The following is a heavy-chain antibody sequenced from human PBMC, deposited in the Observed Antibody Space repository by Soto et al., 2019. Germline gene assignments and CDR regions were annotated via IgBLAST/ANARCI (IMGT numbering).Heavy chain of an antibody. CDR2: ISSSSSYI. V-gene: IGHV3-21*01. Sequence: VQLVESGGGLVKPGGSLRLSCAASGFTFSSYSMNWVHQAPGKGLEWVSSISSSSSYIYYADSVKGRFTISRDNAKNSLYLQMNSLRAEDTAVYYCARDFELEWSTYYGMDVWGQGTTVTVSS. CDR1: GFTFSSYS. J-gene: IGHJ6*02. D-gene: IGHD3-3*01. CDR3: ARDFELEWSTYYGMDV.